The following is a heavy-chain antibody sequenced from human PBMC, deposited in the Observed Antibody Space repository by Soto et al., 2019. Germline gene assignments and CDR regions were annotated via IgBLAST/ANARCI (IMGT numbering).Heavy chain of an antibody. V-gene: IGHV3-23*01. CDR3: AKSLDILTGYSNYGMDV. J-gene: IGHJ6*02. CDR2: ISGSGGST. CDR1: GFTFSNAW. D-gene: IGHD3-9*01. Sequence: GGSLRLSCAASGFTFSNAWMSWVRQAPGKGLEWVSAISGSGGSTYYADSVKGRFTISRDNSKNTLYLQMNSLRAEDTAVYYCAKSLDILTGYSNYGMDVWGQGTTVTVSS.